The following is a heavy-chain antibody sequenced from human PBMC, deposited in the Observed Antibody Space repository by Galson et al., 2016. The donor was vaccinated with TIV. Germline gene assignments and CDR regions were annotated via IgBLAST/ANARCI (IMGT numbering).Heavy chain of an antibody. V-gene: IGHV1-3*01. J-gene: IGHJ4*02. D-gene: IGHD2-21*01. CDR2: INAANGHT. Sequence: SVKVSCKASGYTFTIYPIHWVRQAPGQSLEWMGRINAANGHTKYSQRFQGRVTITRDTSTTTAYMELSSLRSEDTAVYFCARPPYCGGDSFKYDSWGQGTLVTVSS. CDR3: ARPPYCGGDSFKYDS. CDR1: GYTFTIYP.